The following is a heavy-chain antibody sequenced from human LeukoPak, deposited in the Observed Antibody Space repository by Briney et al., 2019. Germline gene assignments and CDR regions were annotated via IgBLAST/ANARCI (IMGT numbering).Heavy chain of an antibody. D-gene: IGHD3-10*01. V-gene: IGHV3-23*01. CDR2: ISGLDGAT. CDR1: GFTLGSYA. Sequence: GGSLRLSCAASGFTLGSYAMSWVRQAPGKGLQWVSSISGLDGATFYAVSVKGRFTISRDSSKNTLYLQMNSLRAEDTAVYYCEKEHSGSYPDPNRENWFDPWGQGTLVTVSS. J-gene: IGHJ5*02. CDR3: EKEHSGSYPDPNRENWFDP.